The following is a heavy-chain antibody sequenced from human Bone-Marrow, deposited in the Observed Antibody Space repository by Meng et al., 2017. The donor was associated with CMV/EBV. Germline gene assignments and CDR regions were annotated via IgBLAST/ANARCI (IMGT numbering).Heavy chain of an antibody. CDR1: GFTFSDYY. CDR3: AREGARYCSSTSCSPALDY. D-gene: IGHD2-2*01. CDR2: ISSSGSTI. V-gene: IGHV3-11*01. Sequence: LSLTCAASGFTFSDYYMSWIRQAPGKGLEWVSYISSSGSTIYYADSVKGRFTISRDNAKNSLYLQMNSLRAEDTAVYYCAREGARYCSSTSCSPALDYWGQGTLVTVSS. J-gene: IGHJ4*02.